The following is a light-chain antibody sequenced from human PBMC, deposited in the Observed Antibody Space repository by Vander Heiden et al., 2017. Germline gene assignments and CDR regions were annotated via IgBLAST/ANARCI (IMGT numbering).Light chain of an antibody. Sequence: EIVLTQSPANLSLSPGERATLSCRASQSVSSYLAWYQQKPGQAPRLLIYDASNRATGIPARFSGSGSGIDFTLTSSSREPEDFAVYYCQQRSNWPPITFGQGTRLEIK. J-gene: IGKJ5*01. V-gene: IGKV3-11*01. CDR3: QQRSNWPPIT. CDR1: QSVSSY. CDR2: DAS.